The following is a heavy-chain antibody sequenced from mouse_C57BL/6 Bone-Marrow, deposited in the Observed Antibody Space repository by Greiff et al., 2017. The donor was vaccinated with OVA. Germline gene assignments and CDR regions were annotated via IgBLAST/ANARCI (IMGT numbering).Heavy chain of an antibody. V-gene: IGHV1-64*01. D-gene: IGHD2-5*01. CDR3: ARRDYSNYFFYFDY. CDR1: GYTFTSYW. Sequence: VQLQQPGAELVKPGASVKLSCKASGYTFTSYWMHWVKQRPGQGLEWIGMIHPNSGSTNYNEKFKSKATLTVDKSSSTAYMQLSSLTSEDSAVYYCARRDYSNYFFYFDYWGQGTTLTVSS. CDR2: IHPNSGST. J-gene: IGHJ2*01.